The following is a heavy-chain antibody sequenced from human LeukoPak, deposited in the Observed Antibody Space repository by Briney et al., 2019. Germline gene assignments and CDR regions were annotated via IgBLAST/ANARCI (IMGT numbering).Heavy chain of an antibody. CDR2: IYHSGST. D-gene: IGHD1-14*01. Sequence: PSETLSLTCAVSGYSISSGYYWGWIRPPPGKGLEWIGGIYHSGSTYYNPSLKSRVTISVDTSKNQFSLKLSSVIAADTAVYYCARHHLPPVANWYFDLWGRGTLVTVSS. J-gene: IGHJ2*01. CDR1: GYSISSGYY. V-gene: IGHV4-38-2*01. CDR3: ARHHLPPVANWYFDL.